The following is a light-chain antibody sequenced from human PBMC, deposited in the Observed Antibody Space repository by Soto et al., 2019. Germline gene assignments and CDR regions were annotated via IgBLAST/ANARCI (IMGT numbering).Light chain of an antibody. CDR1: QNIRTN. CDR2: DAS. Sequence: EIVMTQSPATLSLSPGERATLSCRASQNIRTNLAWYQQKPGQAPRLLIYDASTRATGIPARFSGSGSGTEFTLTIRSLQSEDFAVYYCQQYNNWRSFGQGTKVDIK. J-gene: IGKJ1*01. CDR3: QQYNNWRS. V-gene: IGKV3D-15*01.